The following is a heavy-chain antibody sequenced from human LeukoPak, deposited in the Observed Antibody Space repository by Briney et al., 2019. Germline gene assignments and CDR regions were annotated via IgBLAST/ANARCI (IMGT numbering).Heavy chain of an antibody. CDR1: GFTLSSNY. V-gene: IGHV3-66*01. J-gene: IGHJ3*02. CDR2: IYSGGST. Sequence: GGSLRLSCAASGFTLSSNYMSWVRQAPGKGLEWVSVIYSGGSTYYADSVKGRFTISRDNFKNTLYLQMNSLRAEDTAVYYCARDDGVGADYAFDIWGQGTMVTVSS. D-gene: IGHD1-26*01. CDR3: ARDDGVGADYAFDI.